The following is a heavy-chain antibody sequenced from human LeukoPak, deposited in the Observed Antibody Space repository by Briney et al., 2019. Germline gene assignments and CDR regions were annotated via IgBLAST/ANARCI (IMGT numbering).Heavy chain of an antibody. CDR3: ARHDYGDYSWDY. CDR2: IYYSGST. D-gene: IGHD4-17*01. CDR1: GASISSSSYY. V-gene: IGHV4-39*01. Sequence: SETLSLTCTVSGASISSSSYYWGWIRQPLGKGLEWIGSIYYSGSTYYNPSLKSRVTISVDTSKNQFSLKLSSVTAADTAVYYCARHDYGDYSWDYWGQGTLVTVSS. J-gene: IGHJ4*02.